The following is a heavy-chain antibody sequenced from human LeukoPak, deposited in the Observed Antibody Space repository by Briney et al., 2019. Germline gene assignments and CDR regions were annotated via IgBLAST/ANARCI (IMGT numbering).Heavy chain of an antibody. CDR3: ARVVPAAKHYYYYYYMDV. D-gene: IGHD2-2*01. Sequence: ASVKVSCKASGYTFTGYYMHWVRQAPGQGLEWMGWINPNSGGTNYAQKFQGRVTMTRDTSISTAYTELSRLRSDDTAVYYCARVVPAAKHYYYYYYMDVWGKGTTVTASS. J-gene: IGHJ6*03. CDR1: GYTFTGYY. CDR2: INPNSGGT. V-gene: IGHV1-2*02.